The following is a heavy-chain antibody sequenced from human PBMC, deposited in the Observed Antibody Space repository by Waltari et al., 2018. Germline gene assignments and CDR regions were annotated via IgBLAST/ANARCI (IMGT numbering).Heavy chain of an antibody. CDR3: VTDRWDDYYGSGRLFDY. V-gene: IGHV1-24*01. CDR1: GHTLNELP. CDR2: LYPEDGET. D-gene: IGHD3-10*01. Sequence: QVQLVQSGVEVKRPGASVKVSCKVSGHTLNELPMHWVRQAPGKGLAWVGGLYPEDGETIYAQNFEGRVTMTEDTSTDTAYMELSSLRYEDTAVYYCVTDRWDDYYGSGRLFDYWGQGTLVTVSS. J-gene: IGHJ4*02.